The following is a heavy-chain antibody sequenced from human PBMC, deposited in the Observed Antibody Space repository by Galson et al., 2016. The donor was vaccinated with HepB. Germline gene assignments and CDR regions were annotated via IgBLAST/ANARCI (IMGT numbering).Heavy chain of an antibody. D-gene: IGHD4-17*01. J-gene: IGHJ3*02. CDR3: ARADDYGDYVGAFDI. CDR2: ISAYNGNT. Sequence: SVKVSCKASGYTFTSYGISWVRQAPGQGLECMGWISAYNGNTNYAQKLQGRVTMTTDTSTSTAYMELRSVRSDDTAVYYRARADDYGDYVGAFDIWGQGTMVTVSS. CDR1: GYTFTSYG. V-gene: IGHV1-18*01.